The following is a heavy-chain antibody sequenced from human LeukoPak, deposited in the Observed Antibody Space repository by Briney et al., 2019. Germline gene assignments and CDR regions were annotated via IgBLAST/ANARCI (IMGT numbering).Heavy chain of an antibody. CDR2: RNPADSDT. D-gene: IGHD6-6*01. J-gene: IGHJ4*02. CDR1: GYTFTSYW. V-gene: IGHV5-51*01. Sequence: GESLKISCKGSGYTFTSYWIGWVRQMPGKGLEWMGLRNPADSDTRYSPSFQGQVTISVDKSISTAYLEWSSLKASDTAMYYCARRPPYSRSSHFDYWGQGTLVTVSS. CDR3: ARRPPYSRSSHFDY.